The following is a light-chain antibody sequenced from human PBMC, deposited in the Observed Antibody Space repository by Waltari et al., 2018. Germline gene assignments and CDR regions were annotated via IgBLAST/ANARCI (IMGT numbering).Light chain of an antibody. CDR2: AAS. V-gene: IGKV1-8*01. J-gene: IGKJ1*01. CDR1: QGISSY. Sequence: ALRMTQSPSSFSASTGDRVTITCRASQGISSYLAWYQQKPGKAPKLLIYAASTLQSGVPSRFSGSGSGTDFTLTISWLQSEDFATYDGQQYYSYPRTFGQGTKVEIK. CDR3: QQYYSYPRT.